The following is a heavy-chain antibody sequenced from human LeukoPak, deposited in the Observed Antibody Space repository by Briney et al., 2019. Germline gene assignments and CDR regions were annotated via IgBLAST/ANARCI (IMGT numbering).Heavy chain of an antibody. CDR1: GYTFTSYG. Sequence: SVKVSCKASGYTFTSYGISWVRQAPGQGLEWMGRIIPIFGTANYAQKFQGRVTITTDESTSTAYMELSSLRSEDTAVYYCARGYSSGSATDYWGQGTLVTVSS. D-gene: IGHD6-19*01. V-gene: IGHV1-69*05. CDR3: ARGYSSGSATDY. CDR2: IIPIFGTA. J-gene: IGHJ4*02.